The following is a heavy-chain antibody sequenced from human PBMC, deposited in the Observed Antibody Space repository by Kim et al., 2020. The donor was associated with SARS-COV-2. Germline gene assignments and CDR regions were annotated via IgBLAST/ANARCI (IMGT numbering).Heavy chain of an antibody. Sequence: ASVKVSCKASGYTFTSYGISWVRQAPGQGLEWMGWISADNGNTNYAQKLQGRVTMTTATSTSTAYMELRSLRSDDTAVYYCARVLISKRGDGIDVWGQGTTVTVSS. D-gene: IGHD3-16*01. CDR1: GYTFTSYG. V-gene: IGHV1-18*01. CDR2: ISADNGNT. J-gene: IGHJ6*02. CDR3: ARVLISKRGDGIDV.